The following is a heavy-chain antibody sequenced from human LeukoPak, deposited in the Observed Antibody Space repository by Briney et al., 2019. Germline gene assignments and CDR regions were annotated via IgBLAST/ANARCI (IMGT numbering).Heavy chain of an antibody. CDR1: GYTFTAYS. V-gene: IGHV1-2*02. Sequence: ASVKVSCKASGYTFTAYSMHWVRQAPGQGLEWMGWINPNSGGTNYAQKFQGRVTMTRDTSITTAYMELSRLRSDDTAVYYCERDLDYYGSGSFFNIWGQGTMVTVSS. CDR3: ERDLDYYGSGSFFNI. D-gene: IGHD3-10*01. J-gene: IGHJ3*02. CDR2: INPNSGGT.